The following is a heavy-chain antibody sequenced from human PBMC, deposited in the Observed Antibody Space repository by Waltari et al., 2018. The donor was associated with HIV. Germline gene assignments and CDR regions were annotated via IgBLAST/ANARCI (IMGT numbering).Heavy chain of an antibody. Sequence: EVQLVQSGAEVGEVGESLRISCKVSGYTFTKYWSDWVRQMSGEGLEWMGIIYPFDSDTRYNPSFEGQITISADKSLATAYLEWSKLNASDAAIYYCARLFYYDTTGYINNAFDIWGQGTLVTVS. CDR1: GYTFTKYW. CDR2: IYPFDSDT. D-gene: IGHD3-22*01. V-gene: IGHV5-51*03. J-gene: IGHJ3*02. CDR3: ARLFYYDTTGYINNAFDI.